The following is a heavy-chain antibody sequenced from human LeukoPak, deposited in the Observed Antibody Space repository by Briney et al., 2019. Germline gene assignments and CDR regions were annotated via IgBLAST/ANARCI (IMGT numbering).Heavy chain of an antibody. CDR1: GFTFGTYA. V-gene: IGHV3-49*03. CDR3: TRYSGRTDY. D-gene: IGHD5-18*01. Sequence: GGSLRLSCTSSGFTFGTYAVSWFRQAPGKGLEWVSFIRSKTFGGTTEYAASVKGRFTISRDESKSIAYLQMNSLKTEGTGVYYCTRYSGRTDYWGQGTLVSVSS. CDR2: IRSKTFGGTT. J-gene: IGHJ4*02.